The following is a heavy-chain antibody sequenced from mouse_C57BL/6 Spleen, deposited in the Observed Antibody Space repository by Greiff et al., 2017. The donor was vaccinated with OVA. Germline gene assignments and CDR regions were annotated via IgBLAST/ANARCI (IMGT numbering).Heavy chain of an antibody. D-gene: IGHD2-1*01. V-gene: IGHV5-17*01. CDR2: ISSGSSTI. CDR1: GFTFSDYG. Sequence: DVKLVESGGGLVKPGGSLKLSCAASGFTFSDYGMHWVRQAPEKGLEWVAYISSGSSTIYYADTVKGRFTIFRDNATNTLFMQLTSLRSEDTAMYYGANYCDGNYAWFAYWGQGTLVTVSA. CDR3: ANYCDGNYAWFAY. J-gene: IGHJ3*01.